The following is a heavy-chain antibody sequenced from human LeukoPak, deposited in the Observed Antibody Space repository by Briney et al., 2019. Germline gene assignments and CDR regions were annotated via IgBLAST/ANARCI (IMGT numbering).Heavy chain of an antibody. D-gene: IGHD3-9*01. CDR2: IYYSGST. CDR3: ARGYEILTGYSH. Sequence: SETLSLTCTVSGGSISSYYWSWIRQPPGKGLEWIGYIYYSGSTNYNPSLKSRVTISVDTSKNQFSLKLSSVTAADTALYYWARGYEILTGYSHWGQGTLVTVSS. J-gene: IGHJ4*02. V-gene: IGHV4-59*08. CDR1: GGSISSYY.